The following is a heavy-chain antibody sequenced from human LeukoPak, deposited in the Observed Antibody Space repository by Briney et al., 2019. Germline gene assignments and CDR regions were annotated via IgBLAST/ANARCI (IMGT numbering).Heavy chain of an antibody. Sequence: GGSLRLSCAASGFTFSSYSMNWVRQAPGKGLEWVSYISSSSSTIYYADSVKGRFTISRDNSRNTLYLQMNSLRAEDTAVYYCAKVDSGSFTDYWGQGTLVTVSS. CDR3: AKVDSGSFTDY. D-gene: IGHD1-26*01. CDR1: GFTFSSYS. J-gene: IGHJ4*02. V-gene: IGHV3-48*01. CDR2: ISSSSSTI.